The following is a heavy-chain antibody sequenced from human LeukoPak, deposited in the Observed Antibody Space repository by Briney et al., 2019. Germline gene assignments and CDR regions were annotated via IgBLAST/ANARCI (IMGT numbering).Heavy chain of an antibody. Sequence: SVKVSCKASGGTFSSYAISWVRQAPGQGLEWVGGIIPIFGTANYAQKFQGRVTITADESTSTAYMELSSLRSEDTAVYYCARVGSIAGAVHYHYYYLDVWGKGTTVTVSS. CDR2: IIPIFGTA. CDR1: GGTFSSYA. D-gene: IGHD2-15*01. V-gene: IGHV1-69*13. J-gene: IGHJ6*03. CDR3: ARVGSIAGAVHYHYYYLDV.